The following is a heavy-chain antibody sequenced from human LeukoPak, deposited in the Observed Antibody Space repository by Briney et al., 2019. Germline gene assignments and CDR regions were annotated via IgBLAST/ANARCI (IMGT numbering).Heavy chain of an antibody. J-gene: IGHJ4*02. Sequence: GGSLRLSCAASGFTFSSYWMSWVRQAPGKGLEWVANIKQDGSEKYYVDSVKGRFTISRDNAKNSLYLQMNSLGAEDTAVYYWARVPSYYYDSSGLYFDYWGQGTLVTVSS. CDR3: ARVPSYYYDSSGLYFDY. CDR2: IKQDGSEK. V-gene: IGHV3-7*01. CDR1: GFTFSSYW. D-gene: IGHD3-22*01.